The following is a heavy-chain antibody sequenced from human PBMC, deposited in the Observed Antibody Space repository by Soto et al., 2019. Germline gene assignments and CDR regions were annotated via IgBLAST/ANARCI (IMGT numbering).Heavy chain of an antibody. CDR3: ARQGSASYYDSSGLYYDAFDI. Sequence: SETLSLTCTVSGGSISSSSYYWGCIRQPPGKGLEWIGSIYYSGSTYYNPSLKSRVTISVDTSKNQFSLKLSSVTAADTAVYYCARQGSASYYDSSGLYYDAFDIWGQGTMVTVSS. V-gene: IGHV4-39*01. D-gene: IGHD3-22*01. CDR2: IYYSGST. CDR1: GGSISSSSYY. J-gene: IGHJ3*02.